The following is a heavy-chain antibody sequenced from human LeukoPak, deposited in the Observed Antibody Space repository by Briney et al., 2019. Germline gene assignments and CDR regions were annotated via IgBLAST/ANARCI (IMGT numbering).Heavy chain of an antibody. J-gene: IGHJ4*02. Sequence: GGSLRLSCAASGFIFSASWMSWIRRAPGKGLEWVANIKEDGSQKHYVDSVKGRFTISRDNSRNLLFLQMNNLGVEDTAVCYCVRGGYSSFDYWGQGTLVSVSS. CDR3: VRGGYSSFDY. D-gene: IGHD3-10*01. CDR1: GFIFSASW. CDR2: IKEDGSQK. V-gene: IGHV3-7*01.